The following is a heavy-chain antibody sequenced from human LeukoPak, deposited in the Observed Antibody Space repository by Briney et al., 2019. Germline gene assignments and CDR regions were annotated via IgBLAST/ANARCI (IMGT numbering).Heavy chain of an antibody. J-gene: IGHJ3*02. CDR1: GDSFGSHY. D-gene: IGHD4-17*01. Sequence: PSETLSLTCAVSGDSFGSHYWTWIRQSPGKGLEWIGYISYIGSTNYNPSLKSRVTISIDTSKNQFSLKLRSVTAADTAVYYCARDLVTVTKGFDIWGQGTMVSVSS. CDR3: ARDLVTVTKGFDI. V-gene: IGHV4-59*11. CDR2: ISYIGST.